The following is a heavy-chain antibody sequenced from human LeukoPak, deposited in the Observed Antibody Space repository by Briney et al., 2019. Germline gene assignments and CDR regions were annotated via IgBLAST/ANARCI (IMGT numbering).Heavy chain of an antibody. CDR2: ISGSGGST. J-gene: IGHJ4*02. V-gene: IGHV3-23*01. Sequence: GGSLRLSCAASGFTFSSYAMSWVRQAPGKGLEWASAISGSGGSTYYADSVKGRFTISRDNSKNTLYLQMNSLRAEDTAVYYCAKKPYYYGSGRLYYFDYWGQGTLVTVSS. CDR1: GFTFSSYA. CDR3: AKKPYYYGSGRLYYFDY. D-gene: IGHD3-10*01.